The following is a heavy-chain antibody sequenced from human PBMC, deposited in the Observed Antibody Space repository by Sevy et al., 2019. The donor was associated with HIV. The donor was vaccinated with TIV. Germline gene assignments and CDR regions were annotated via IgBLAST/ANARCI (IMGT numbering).Heavy chain of an antibody. CDR1: GFTFDDYA. Sequence: GGSLRLSCAASGFTFDDYAMHWVRHAPGKGLEWVSGISWNSGSIGYADSVKGRFTISRDNAKNSLYLQMNSLRAEDTALYYCAKSPRYDILTGSFDPWGQGTLVTVSS. CDR2: ISWNSGSI. D-gene: IGHD3-9*01. V-gene: IGHV3-9*01. J-gene: IGHJ5*02. CDR3: AKSPRYDILTGSFDP.